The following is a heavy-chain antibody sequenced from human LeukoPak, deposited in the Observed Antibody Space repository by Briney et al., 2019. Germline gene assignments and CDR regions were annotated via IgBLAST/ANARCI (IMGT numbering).Heavy chain of an antibody. CDR3: AIDIVVVPAAPAASDAFDI. CDR2: IRYDGSNK. V-gene: IGHV3-30*02. Sequence: GGSLRLSCAASGFTFSSYGMHWVRQAPGKGLEWVAFIRYDGSNKYYADSVKGRFTISRDNSKNTLYLQMNSLRAEDTAVYYCAIDIVVVPAAPAASDAFDIWGQGTMVTVSS. J-gene: IGHJ3*02. CDR1: GFTFSSYG. D-gene: IGHD2-2*01.